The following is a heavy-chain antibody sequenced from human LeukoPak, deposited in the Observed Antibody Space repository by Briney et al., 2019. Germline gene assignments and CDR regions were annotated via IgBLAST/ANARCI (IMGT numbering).Heavy chain of an antibody. V-gene: IGHV4-59*01. CDR3: ARGNYDYVWGSYWTANWFDP. CDR1: GGSISSYY. Sequence: SETLSLTCTVSGGSISSYYWSWIRQPPGKGLEWIGYIYYSGGTNYNPSLKSRVTISVDTSKNQFSLKLSSVTAADTAVYYCARGNYDYVWGSYWTANWFDPWGQGTLVTVSS. CDR2: IYYSGGT. J-gene: IGHJ5*02. D-gene: IGHD3-16*01.